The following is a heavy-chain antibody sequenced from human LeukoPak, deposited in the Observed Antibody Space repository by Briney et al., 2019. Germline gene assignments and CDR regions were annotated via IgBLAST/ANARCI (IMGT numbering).Heavy chain of an antibody. CDR1: GYTFTSYY. CDR3: ARPLNIGRGGGAFDI. J-gene: IGHJ3*02. CDR2: INPSGGST. V-gene: IGHV1-46*03. Sequence: ASVKVSCKASGYTFTSYYMHWVRQAPGQGLEWMGIINPSGGSTSYAQKFQGGVTMTRDTSTSTVYMELSSLRSEDTAVYYCARPLNIGRGGGAFDIWGQGTMVTVSS. D-gene: IGHD2/OR15-2a*01.